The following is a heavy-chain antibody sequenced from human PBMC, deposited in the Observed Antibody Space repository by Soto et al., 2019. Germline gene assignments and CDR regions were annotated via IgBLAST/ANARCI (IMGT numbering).Heavy chain of an antibody. CDR3: ARGSKVVPATVHWFDP. CDR1: GGSLSSSYYY. D-gene: IGHD2-2*01. Sequence: QVHLRESGPGLVKPSETLSLTCTVSGGSLSSSYYYWGWIRQAPGKGLTWIGSFYYTGFNHYNPSLGSRVSLSVDTSKSQFSLNLTSVTVPDTAVYYCARGSKVVPATVHWFDPWGQGILVTVSS. J-gene: IGHJ5*02. V-gene: IGHV4-39*01. CDR2: FYYTGFN.